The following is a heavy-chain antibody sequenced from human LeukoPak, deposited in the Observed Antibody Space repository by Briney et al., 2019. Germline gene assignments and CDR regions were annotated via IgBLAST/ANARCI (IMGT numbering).Heavy chain of an antibody. D-gene: IGHD2-8*02. CDR3: ATYRQVLLPFES. CDR2: IFPSGGEI. Sequence: GGSLRLSCAASGFTFSSYAMSWVRQAPGKGLEWVSSIFPSGGEIHYADSVRGRFTISRDNSKSTLSLQMNSLRVEDTAIYYCATYRQVLLPFESWGQGTLVTVSS. V-gene: IGHV3-23*01. CDR1: GFTFSSYA. J-gene: IGHJ4*02.